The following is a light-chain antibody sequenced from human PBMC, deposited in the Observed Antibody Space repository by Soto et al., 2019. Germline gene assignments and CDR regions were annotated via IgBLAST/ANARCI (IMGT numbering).Light chain of an antibody. CDR3: SSYAGSYSFV. V-gene: IGLV2-11*01. J-gene: IGLJ1*01. Sequence: QSVLTQPRPVSGSPGQSVTISCTGTSSDVGGYRYVSWYQQHPGKAPKLMMYDVTTRPSGIPDRFSGSKSGNTASLTISGLQAEDEADYYCSSYAGSYSFVFGTGTKLTVL. CDR1: SSDVGGYRY. CDR2: DVT.